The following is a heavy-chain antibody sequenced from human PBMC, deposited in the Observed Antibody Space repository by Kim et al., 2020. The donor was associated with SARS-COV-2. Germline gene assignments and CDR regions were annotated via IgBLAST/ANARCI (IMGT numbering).Heavy chain of an antibody. D-gene: IGHD1-26*01. CDR3: ARGRGTAIVTWYFDL. CDR2: VNHSGSI. V-gene: IGHV4-34*01. Sequence: SETLSLTCAVSGVSFTDYYWSWIRQPPGKGLEWIGEVNHSGSINYNPSLKSRVTISVDTSKNQLSLNLGSVTAADTAVYYCARGRGTAIVTWYFDLWGRGTLATVSS. CDR1: GVSFTDYY. J-gene: IGHJ2*01.